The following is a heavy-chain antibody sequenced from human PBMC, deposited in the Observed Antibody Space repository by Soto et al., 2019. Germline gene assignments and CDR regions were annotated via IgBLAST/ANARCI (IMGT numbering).Heavy chain of an antibody. J-gene: IGHJ5*02. CDR1: GGSVNGYY. Sequence: SSETLSLTCAVYGGSVNGYYWNWIRQPPGKGLEWIGEIDHTGGTHYNPSLKSRVTMSVDTSKNQFSLRLSSVTAADTAIYYCATRITVFGLLIPPFDPWGQGTQVTVSS. D-gene: IGHD3-3*01. CDR2: IDHTGGT. V-gene: IGHV4-34*01. CDR3: ATRITVFGLLIPPFDP.